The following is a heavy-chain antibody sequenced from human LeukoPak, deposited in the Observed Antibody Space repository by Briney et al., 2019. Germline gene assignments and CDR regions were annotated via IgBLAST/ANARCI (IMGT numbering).Heavy chain of an antibody. D-gene: IGHD2-15*01. CDR2: LDESGRP. CDR3: ARDLGGYPFFMDV. V-gene: IGHV4-39*07. Sequence: PSETLSLTCSVSGGSTRSGRHHRAWVRQPPGKGLEFIGSLDESGRPYYNAPLKSRVTISEDSSGKQFSLNLSSVTAADTAVYYCARDLGGYPFFMDVWGRGTTVIVSS. J-gene: IGHJ6*03. CDR1: GGSTRSGRHH.